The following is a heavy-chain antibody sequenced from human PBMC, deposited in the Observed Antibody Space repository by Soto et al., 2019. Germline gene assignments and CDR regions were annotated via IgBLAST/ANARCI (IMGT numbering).Heavy chain of an antibody. Sequence: SETLSLTCNVSGGSISTSRSYWAWIRQPPGKGLEWLANIFYSGSTYYNPSLASRVTVSVDTSKNEFSLKLRSVTAADTAVYYCARQPTTGDTDFWFDPWGQGTLVTVSS. CDR3: ARQPTTGDTDFWFDP. D-gene: IGHD2-21*01. J-gene: IGHJ5*02. CDR1: GGSISTSRSY. V-gene: IGHV4-39*01. CDR2: IFYSGST.